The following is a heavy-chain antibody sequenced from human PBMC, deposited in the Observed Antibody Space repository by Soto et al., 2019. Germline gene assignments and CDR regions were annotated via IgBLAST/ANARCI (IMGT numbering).Heavy chain of an antibody. CDR2: IYSGGST. Sequence: GGSLRLSCAASGLTVSSHYMSWVRQAPGKGLEWVSVIYSGGSTYYADSVRGRFTISRDNSKNTLYLQRKSRRAEDTAVYYCARDPPATRHGMDVWGQGTTVTVSS. CDR3: ARDPPATRHGMDV. J-gene: IGHJ6*02. CDR1: GLTVSSHY. V-gene: IGHV3-53*01.